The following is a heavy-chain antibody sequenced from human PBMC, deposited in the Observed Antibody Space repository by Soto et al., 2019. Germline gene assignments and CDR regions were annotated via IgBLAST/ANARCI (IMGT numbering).Heavy chain of an antibody. CDR1: AFTFSIYA. CDR3: VKGEYYYDSSGCYPFDY. D-gene: IGHD3-22*01. V-gene: IGHV3-64D*06. J-gene: IGHJ4*02. CDR2: IRTDGGNT. Sequence: EVQLVESGGDLVQPGGSLRLSCSASAFTFSIYAMHWVRQAPGKGLEYVSSIRTDGGNTQYADSVKGRFTISRDNSKNTVYLQMSSLRAEDTAVYYCVKGEYYYDSSGCYPFDYWGQGTLVTVSS.